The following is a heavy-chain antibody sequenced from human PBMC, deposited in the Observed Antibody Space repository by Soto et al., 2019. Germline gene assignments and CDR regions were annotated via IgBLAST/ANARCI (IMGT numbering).Heavy chain of an antibody. Sequence: PGGSLRLSCAASGFTFSSYSMNWVRQAPGKGLEWVSSISSSSSYIYYADSVKGRFTISRDNAKNSLYLQMNSLRAEDTAVYYCARDRGQECGHCYPYYYYYGMDVWGQGTTVTVSS. CDR2: ISSSSSYI. V-gene: IGHV3-21*01. CDR1: GFTFSSYS. D-gene: IGHD2-21*02. J-gene: IGHJ6*02. CDR3: ARDRGQECGHCYPYYYYYGMDV.